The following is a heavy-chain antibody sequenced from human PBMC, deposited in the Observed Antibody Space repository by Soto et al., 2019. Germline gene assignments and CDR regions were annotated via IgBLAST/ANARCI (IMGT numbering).Heavy chain of an antibody. CDR2: IIPNNDHT. D-gene: IGHD1-1*01. V-gene: IGHV1-18*01. CDR1: GYIMTTYG. Sequence: QVQLVQSGTEVKKPGASVKVSCKASGYIMTTYGVSWVRQAPGQGLEWVGWIIPNNDHTNYAQKFQGRVTMTTDTSTSTAYMELRSLRSNDTVVYYCARGTYFDSWGQGKLVTCSS. CDR3: ARGTYFDS. J-gene: IGHJ4*02.